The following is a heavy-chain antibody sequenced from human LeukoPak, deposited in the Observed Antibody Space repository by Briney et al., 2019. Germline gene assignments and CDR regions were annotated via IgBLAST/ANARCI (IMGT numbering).Heavy chain of an antibody. CDR1: GGTFSSYA. J-gene: IGHJ4*02. CDR2: IIPIFGTA. CDR3: ATDIAVAGTFDY. Sequence: SVKVSCKASGGTFSSYAISWVRQSPGQGLEWMGGIIPIFGTANYAQKFQGRVTMTEDTSTDTAYMELSSLRSEDTAVYYCATDIAVAGTFDYWGQGTLVTVSS. D-gene: IGHD6-19*01. V-gene: IGHV1-69*06.